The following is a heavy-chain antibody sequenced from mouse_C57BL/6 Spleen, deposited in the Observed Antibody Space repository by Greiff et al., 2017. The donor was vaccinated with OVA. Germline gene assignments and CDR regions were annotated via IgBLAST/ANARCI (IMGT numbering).Heavy chain of an antibody. CDR2: IDPETGGT. D-gene: IGHD2-4*01. V-gene: IGHV1-15*01. Sequence: QVQLQQSGAELVRPGASVTLSCKASGYTFTDYEMHWVKQTPVHGLEWIGAIDPETGGTAYNQKFKGKAILTADKSSSTAYMELRSLTSGDSAVYYCANYEYDVGFAYWGQGTLVTVSA. CDR1: GYTFTDYE. CDR3: ANYEYDVGFAY. J-gene: IGHJ3*01.